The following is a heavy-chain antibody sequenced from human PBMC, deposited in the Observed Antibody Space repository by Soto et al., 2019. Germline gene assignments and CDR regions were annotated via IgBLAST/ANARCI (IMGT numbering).Heavy chain of an antibody. V-gene: IGHV1-8*01. J-gene: IGHJ5*02. CDR1: GYAFSNND. CDR3: ARMATSGTLNWFDP. CDR2: MNPNSGNG. Sequence: ASVKVSCKASGYAFSNNDISWVRQSTGRGLEWMGWMNPNSGNGGYAQKFQGRVTMTRDTSTSTAYMELSSLASDDTAIYYCARMATSGTLNWFDPWGQGTLVTVSS.